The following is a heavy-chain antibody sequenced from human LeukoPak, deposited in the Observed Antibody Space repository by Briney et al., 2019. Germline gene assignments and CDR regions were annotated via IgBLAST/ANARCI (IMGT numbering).Heavy chain of an antibody. J-gene: IGHJ4*02. D-gene: IGHD3-22*01. CDR3: ARATIIRGIVVVITAILDY. CDR1: GGSISSYY. CDR2: IYTSGST. Sequence: PSETLSLTCTVSGGSISSYYWSWIRQSAGKGLEWIGRIYTSGSTNYNPSLKSRVTMSVDTSKKQFSLKLSSVTAADTAVYYCARATIIRGIVVVITAILDYWGQGTLVTVSS. V-gene: IGHV4-4*07.